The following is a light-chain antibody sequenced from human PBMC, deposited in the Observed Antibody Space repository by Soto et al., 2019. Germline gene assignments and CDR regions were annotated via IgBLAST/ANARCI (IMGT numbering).Light chain of an antibody. CDR1: SSDVGGYNS. CDR2: DVT. J-gene: IGLJ1*01. Sequence: QSVLTQPASVSGSPGQSITISCTGTSSDVGGYNSVSWYRQDPGKAPKLMIYDVTNRPSGVSNRFSGSKSGNTASLTISGLQAEDEADYYCSSFAPGRIYVFGSGTRSPS. V-gene: IGLV2-14*01. CDR3: SSFAPGRIYV.